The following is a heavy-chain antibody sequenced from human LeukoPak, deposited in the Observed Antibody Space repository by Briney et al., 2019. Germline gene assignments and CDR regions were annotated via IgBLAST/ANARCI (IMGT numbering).Heavy chain of an antibody. Sequence: SETLSLTCTVSGGSISSYYWSWIRQPPGKGLEWIGYIYYSGSTNYNPSLKSRVTISVDTSKNQFSLKLSSVTAADTAVYYCARGVVVVPAAPRAANWFDPWGQGTLVTVSS. V-gene: IGHV4-59*01. J-gene: IGHJ5*02. CDR3: ARGVVVVPAAPRAANWFDP. CDR2: IYYSGST. D-gene: IGHD2-2*01. CDR1: GGSISSYY.